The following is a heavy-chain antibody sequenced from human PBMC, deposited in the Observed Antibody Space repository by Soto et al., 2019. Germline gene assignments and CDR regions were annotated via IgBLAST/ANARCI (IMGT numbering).Heavy chain of an antibody. Sequence: GSLRLSCAASGFTFSSYAMSWVRQAPGKGLEWVSAISGSGGSTYYADSVKGRFTISRDNSKNTLYLQMNSLRAEDTAVYYCAKDLPVPGLYYYYGMDVWGQGTTVTVSS. CDR3: AKDLPVPGLYYYYGMDV. V-gene: IGHV3-23*01. CDR2: ISGSGGST. CDR1: GFTFSSYA. J-gene: IGHJ6*02. D-gene: IGHD1-1*01.